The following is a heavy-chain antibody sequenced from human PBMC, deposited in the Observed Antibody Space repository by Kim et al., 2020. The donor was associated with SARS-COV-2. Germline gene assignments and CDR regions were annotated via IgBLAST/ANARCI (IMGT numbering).Heavy chain of an antibody. CDR3: ARGRVGVVPAPVLGLGPFYAYFILAV. CDR2: ITDSGST. J-gene: IGHJ6*02. CDR1: GGSFSGHS. V-gene: IGHV4-34*01. D-gene: IGHD2-8*02. Sequence: SETLSLTCAVYGGSFSGHSWSWVRQPPGQGLEWIGEITDSGSTKYNPSLKSRLTISLDVSKSQFSLKLTSVTAADTGLYYCARGRVGVVPAPVLGLGPFYAYFILAVWGHGTTVTVSS.